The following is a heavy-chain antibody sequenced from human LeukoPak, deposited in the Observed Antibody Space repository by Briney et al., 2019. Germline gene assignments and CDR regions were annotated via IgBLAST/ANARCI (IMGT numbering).Heavy chain of an antibody. J-gene: IGHJ3*02. Sequence: GGSLRLSCAASGFTFSSYAMSWVRQAPGKGLECISGFSGSGGSTYYADSVKGRFTISRDNSKNTLYLQMNSLRVEDTAVYYCAKESNYDIYFWGAFDIWGQGTMVTVSS. V-gene: IGHV3-23*01. D-gene: IGHD3-9*01. CDR2: FSGSGGST. CDR1: GFTFSSYA. CDR3: AKESNYDIYFWGAFDI.